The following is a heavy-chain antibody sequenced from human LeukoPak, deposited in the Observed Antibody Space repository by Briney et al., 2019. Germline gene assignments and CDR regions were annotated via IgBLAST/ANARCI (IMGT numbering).Heavy chain of an antibody. D-gene: IGHD2-2*01. CDR1: GGSFSGYY. CDR2: INHSGST. J-gene: IGHJ6*02. V-gene: IGHV4-34*01. CDR3: ARFSGDCSSTNCYGRHLYYYYYGMDV. Sequence: SETLSLTCAVYGGSFSGYYWSWIRQPPGKGLEWIGEINHSGSTNYNPSLKSRVTISVDTSKNQFSLKLSSVTAADTAVYYCARFSGDCSSTNCYGRHLYYYYYGMDVWGQGTTVTVSS.